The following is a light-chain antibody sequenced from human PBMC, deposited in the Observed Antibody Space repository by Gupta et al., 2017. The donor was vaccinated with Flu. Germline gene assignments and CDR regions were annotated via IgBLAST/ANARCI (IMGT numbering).Light chain of an antibody. V-gene: IGKV3-20*01. CDR2: GAS. CDR1: ESVTSNA. Sequence: GSLSVSPGEGATLSCRASESVTSNALAWYQVKPGQPPRLLIYGASSRATGIADRFSGTGSGTDFTLTINRLEPEDVAVYYCQQYGSAPKTCGQGTKLEIK. CDR3: QQYGSAPKT. J-gene: IGKJ2*01.